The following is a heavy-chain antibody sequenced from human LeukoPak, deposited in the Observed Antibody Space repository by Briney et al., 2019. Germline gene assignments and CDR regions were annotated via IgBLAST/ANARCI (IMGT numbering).Heavy chain of an antibody. J-gene: IGHJ4*02. V-gene: IGHV1-2*06. D-gene: IGHD3-22*01. CDR3: ASDSSGYSPLNY. CDR1: GYTFTGYY. CDR2: INPNSGGT. Sequence: ASVKVSCKASGYTFTGYYMHWVRQAPGQGLEWMGRINPNSGGTNYAQKFQGRVTMTRDTSISTAYMELSRLRSDDTTVYYCASDSSGYSPLNYWGQGTLVTVSS.